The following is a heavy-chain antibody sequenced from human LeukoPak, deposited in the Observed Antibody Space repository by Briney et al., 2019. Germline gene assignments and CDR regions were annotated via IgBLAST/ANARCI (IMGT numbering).Heavy chain of an antibody. CDR2: INHSGST. D-gene: IGHD5/OR15-5a*01. Sequence: SETLSLTCAVYGGSFSGYYWSWIRQPPGKGLEWIGEINHSGSTNYNPSLKSRVTISVDTSKNQFSLKLSSVTAADTAVYYCARGSTIRNYYFDYWGQGTLVTVSS. CDR1: GGSFSGYY. V-gene: IGHV4-34*01. J-gene: IGHJ4*02. CDR3: ARGSTIRNYYFDY.